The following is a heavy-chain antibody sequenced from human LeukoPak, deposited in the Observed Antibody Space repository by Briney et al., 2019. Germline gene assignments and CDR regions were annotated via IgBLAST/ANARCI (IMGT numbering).Heavy chain of an antibody. CDR3: ARCPLGGSFFDV. CDR2: INPADSNN. CDR1: GYSFTSYW. V-gene: IGHV5-51*01. D-gene: IGHD3-10*01. Sequence: GESLKISCKGSGYSFTSYWIGWVRQMPGKGLEWLGVINPADSNNRYSPSFQGQVTISVDKSISTAYLQWSSLKASDTATFYCARCPLGGSFFDVWGQGTVVTVSS. J-gene: IGHJ3*01.